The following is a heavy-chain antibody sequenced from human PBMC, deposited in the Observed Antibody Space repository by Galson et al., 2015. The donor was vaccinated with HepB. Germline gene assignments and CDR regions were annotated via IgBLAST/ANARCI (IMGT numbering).Heavy chain of an antibody. D-gene: IGHD2-15*01. Sequence: SVKVSCKASGYTFSSYTITWVRQAPGQGLEWMGWINTYNRDTKYAQKFQGRVTMTADTSTSTAYMELRSLRSEDTAVYFCARGDLVLGVGATQNHRFDPWGQGTLFTVYS. CDR3: ARGDLVLGVGATQNHRFDP. CDR2: INTYNRDT. V-gene: IGHV1-18*01. J-gene: IGHJ5*02. CDR1: GYTFSSYT.